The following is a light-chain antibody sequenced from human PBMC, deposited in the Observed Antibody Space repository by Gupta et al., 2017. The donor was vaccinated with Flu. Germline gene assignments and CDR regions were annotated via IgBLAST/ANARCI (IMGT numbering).Light chain of an antibody. V-gene: IGKV4-1*01. CDR3: QQYHSSPQT. Sequence: DIVMTQSPDSLAVSRGEGATINCKSSQSVLFGSNDYLAWYQQKPGQPPRLLISWASTRESGVPDRFSGSGSGTDFTLTISSLQAEDVAVYYCQQYHSSPQTFGQGTNVEIK. CDR2: WAS. CDR1: QSVLFGSNDY. J-gene: IGKJ1*01.